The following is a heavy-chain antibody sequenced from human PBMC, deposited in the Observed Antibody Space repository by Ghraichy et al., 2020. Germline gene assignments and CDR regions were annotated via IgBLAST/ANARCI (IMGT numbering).Heavy chain of an antibody. Sequence: SETLSLTCTVSGGSISGYYWSWIRQPPGKGLEWIGRLHSNGASDYNPSLKSRVAISKDTSKSQFSLKVTSVTAADTAVYYCARRAGGTSLFDPWGQGILVTVSS. V-gene: IGHV4-59*08. CDR1: GGSISGYY. CDR2: LHSNGAS. D-gene: IGHD6-13*01. J-gene: IGHJ5*02. CDR3: ARRAGGTSLFDP.